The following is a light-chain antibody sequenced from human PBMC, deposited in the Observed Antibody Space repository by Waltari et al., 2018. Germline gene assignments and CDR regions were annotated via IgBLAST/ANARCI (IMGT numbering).Light chain of an antibody. Sequence: DIVMTQSPDSLAVSLGERATSHCKSSQSILYSHNNKHYLIWYQQKPGQPPKMLIYWASTRESGVPDRFSGSGSGTDFTLTISSLQAEDVAVYYCHQFYSTPYTFGQGTKLEIK. J-gene: IGKJ2*01. V-gene: IGKV4-1*01. CDR1: QSILYSHNNKHY. CDR3: HQFYSTPYT. CDR2: WAS.